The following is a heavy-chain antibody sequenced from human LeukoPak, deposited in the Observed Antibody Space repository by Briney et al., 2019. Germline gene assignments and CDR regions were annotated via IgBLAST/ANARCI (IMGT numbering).Heavy chain of an antibody. CDR1: GFTFSDYY. CDR3: ARVPGRYAFDF. Sequence: PGGSLRLSCAASGFTFSDYYMSWIRHAPGKGPERVSYISTSGSSTNYADSVKGRFTISRDNAKNSLYLQMDRLRAEDTAVYYCARVPGRYAFDFWGQGTMVTVSS. V-gene: IGHV3-11*03. J-gene: IGHJ3*01. CDR2: ISTSGSST. D-gene: IGHD2-15*01.